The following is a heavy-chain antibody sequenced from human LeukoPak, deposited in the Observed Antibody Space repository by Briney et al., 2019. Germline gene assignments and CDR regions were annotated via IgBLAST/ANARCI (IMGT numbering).Heavy chain of an antibody. Sequence: PSETLSLTCTVSGGSISSSSYYWGWIRQPPGKGLEWIGSIYYSGSTNYNPSLKSRVTISVDTSKNQFSLKLSSVTAADTAVYYCARAEYSSSLVDYWGQGTLVTVSS. J-gene: IGHJ4*02. CDR1: GGSISSSSYY. CDR3: ARAEYSSSLVDY. V-gene: IGHV4-39*07. CDR2: IYYSGST. D-gene: IGHD6-6*01.